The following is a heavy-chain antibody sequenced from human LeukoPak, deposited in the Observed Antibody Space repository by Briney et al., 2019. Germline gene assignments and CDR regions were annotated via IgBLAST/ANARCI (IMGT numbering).Heavy chain of an antibody. CDR1: GFTVSSNY. CDR3: AKSPAGSILYFDY. J-gene: IGHJ4*02. V-gene: IGHV3-23*01. CDR2: ISGSGGST. Sequence: GGSLRLSCAASGFTVSSNYMSWVRQAPGKGLEWVSAISGSGGSTYYADSVKGRFTISRDNSKNTLYLQMNSLRAEDTAVYYCAKSPAGSILYFDYWGQGTLVTVSS. D-gene: IGHD3-3*01.